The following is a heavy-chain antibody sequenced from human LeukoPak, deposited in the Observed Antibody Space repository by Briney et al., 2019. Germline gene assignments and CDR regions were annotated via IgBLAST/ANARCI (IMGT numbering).Heavy chain of an antibody. CDR2: ISSSSSYI. V-gene: IGHV3-21*01. D-gene: IGHD6-6*01. Sequence: PGXSLRXSCAASGFTFSSYEMNWVRQAPGKGLEWVSSISSSSSYIYYADSVKGRFTISRDNAKNSLYLQMNSLRAEDTAVYYCAKVEYSSSFPDYWGQGTLVTVSS. CDR3: AKVEYSSSFPDY. CDR1: GFTFSSYE. J-gene: IGHJ4*02.